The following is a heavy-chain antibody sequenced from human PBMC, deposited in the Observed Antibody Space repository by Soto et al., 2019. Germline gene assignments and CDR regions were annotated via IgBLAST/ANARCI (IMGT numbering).Heavy chain of an antibody. CDR3: ARGIETANDAFDI. CDR1: GFTFSSYA. CDR2: ISYDGSNK. Sequence: GGSLRLSCAASGFTFSSYAMHWVRQAPGKGLEWVAVISYDGSNKYYADSVKGQFTISRVNSKNTLFLQMNSLSADDTAVFYCARGIETANDAFDIWGQGTMVTVSS. V-gene: IGHV3-30*14. D-gene: IGHD2-21*02. J-gene: IGHJ3*02.